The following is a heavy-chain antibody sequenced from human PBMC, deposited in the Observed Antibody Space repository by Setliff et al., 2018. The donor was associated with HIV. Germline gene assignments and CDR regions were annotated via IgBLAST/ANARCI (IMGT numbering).Heavy chain of an antibody. Sequence: SETLSLTWTVSGGSISSHYWSWIRQPPGKGLEWIGYIYYSGSTNYNPSLKSRVTISVDTSKNQFSLKLSSVTAADTAVYYCARVHPSSYYDFWSGLTRYYMDVWGKGTTVTVSS. V-gene: IGHV4-59*11. CDR2: IYYSGST. CDR1: GGSISSHY. CDR3: ARVHPSSYYDFWSGLTRYYMDV. D-gene: IGHD3-3*01. J-gene: IGHJ6*03.